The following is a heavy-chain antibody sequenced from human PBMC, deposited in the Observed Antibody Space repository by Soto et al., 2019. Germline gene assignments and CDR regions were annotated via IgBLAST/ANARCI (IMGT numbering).Heavy chain of an antibody. CDR2: ISAYNGNT. J-gene: IGHJ5*02. D-gene: IGHD6-6*01. CDR3: ARDLGPQWEQLGGPGGWFDP. Sequence: ASVKVSCKASGYTFTSYGISWVRQAPGQGLEWMGWISAYNGNTNYAQKLQGRVTMTTDTPTSTAYMELRSLRSDDTAVYYCARDLGPQWEQLGGPGGWFDPWGQGTLVTVSS. CDR1: GYTFTSYG. V-gene: IGHV1-18*01.